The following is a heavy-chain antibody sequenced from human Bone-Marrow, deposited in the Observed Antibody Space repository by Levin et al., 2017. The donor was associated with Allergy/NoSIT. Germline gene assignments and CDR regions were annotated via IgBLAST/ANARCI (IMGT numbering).Heavy chain of an antibody. CDR1: GFMFSSYG. V-gene: IGHV3-30-3*01. CDR3: AESPPHMVTTGY. J-gene: IGHJ4*02. Sequence: LSLTCAASGFMFSSYGMLWVRQAPGKGLEWVALISYDGSNKYYADSVKGRFTISRDNSKNTLYLQMSSLRPEDTAVYYCAESPPHMVTTGYWGQGTLVTVSS. CDR2: ISYDGSNK. D-gene: IGHD2-21*02.